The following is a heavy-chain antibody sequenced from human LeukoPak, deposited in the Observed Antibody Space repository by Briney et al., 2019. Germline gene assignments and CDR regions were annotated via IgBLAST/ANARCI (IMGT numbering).Heavy chain of an antibody. CDR3: AKDIGLYDFWSGYYTFDS. CDR1: GFTFDDYA. Sequence: GRSLRLSCAASGFTFDDYAMHWVRQAPGKGLEWVSGISWNSGSIGYADSVKGRFTISRDNAKNSLYLQMNSLRAEDTALYYCAKDIGLYDFWSGYYTFDSWGQGTLVTVSS. D-gene: IGHD3-3*01. J-gene: IGHJ5*01. V-gene: IGHV3-9*01. CDR2: ISWNSGSI.